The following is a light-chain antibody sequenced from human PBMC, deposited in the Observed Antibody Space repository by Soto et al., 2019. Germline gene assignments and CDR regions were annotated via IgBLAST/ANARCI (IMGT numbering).Light chain of an antibody. CDR2: SAS. J-gene: IGKJ1*01. CDR1: QSVTSN. Sequence: GVSMSAAAGSVSIGERGTLSFRASQSVTSNVAWYQQKPGQAPRRLIYSASARATGVPARFSGSVSGTEFTLAIIILQSAHFGMFFCLQYDYCWRFGQRTKADI. V-gene: IGKV3-15*01. CDR3: LQYDYCWR.